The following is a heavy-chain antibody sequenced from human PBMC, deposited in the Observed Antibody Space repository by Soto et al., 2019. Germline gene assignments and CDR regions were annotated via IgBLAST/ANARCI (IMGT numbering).Heavy chain of an antibody. CDR3: ARDGYNPYWFAT. Sequence: GGSLRLSCAPSGLSVSNNYMSWVRQAPGKGLEWVSIIYNDGNTYYADSVRGRFTISRDNSKNTLSLQMNRLRAEDTAVYYCARDGYNPYWFATWGQGTLVTVSS. CDR1: GLSVSNNY. V-gene: IGHV3-53*01. D-gene: IGHD1-20*01. CDR2: IYNDGNT. J-gene: IGHJ5*02.